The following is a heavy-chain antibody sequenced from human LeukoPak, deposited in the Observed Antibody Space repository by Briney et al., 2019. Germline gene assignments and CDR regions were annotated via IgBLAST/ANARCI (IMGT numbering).Heavy chain of an antibody. CDR2: IYYSGST. J-gene: IGHJ4*02. CDR3: AQQTRRSSSNDFGY. CDR1: GVSISSSNYY. D-gene: IGHD2-2*01. V-gene: IGHV4-39*07. Sequence: SETLSLTCTVSGVSISSSNYYWGWIRQPPGKGLEWIGSIYYSGSTYYSGITYYNPSLKSRVTISVDTSKNQFSLKLRSVTAADPAVYYCAQQTRRSSSNDFGYWAQGPLVTVSS.